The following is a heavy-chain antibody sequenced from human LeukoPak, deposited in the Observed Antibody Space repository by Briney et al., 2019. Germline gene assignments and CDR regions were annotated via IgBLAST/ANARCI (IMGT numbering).Heavy chain of an antibody. CDR3: AKVGYYYGSGSLFDY. V-gene: IGHV3-23*01. CDR2: ISGSGGST. D-gene: IGHD3-10*01. CDR1: GFTFSSYA. J-gene: IGHJ4*02. Sequence: PGGSLRLSCAASGFTFSSYAMSWVRQAPGKGLEWVSAISGSGGSTYYADSVEGRFTISRDNSKNTLYLQMNSLRAEDTAVYYCAKVGYYYGSGSLFDYWGQGTLVTVSS.